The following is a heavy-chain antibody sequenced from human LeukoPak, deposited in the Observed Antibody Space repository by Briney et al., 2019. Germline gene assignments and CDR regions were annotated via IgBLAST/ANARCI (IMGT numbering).Heavy chain of an antibody. D-gene: IGHD6-13*01. CDR3: ARHKPAATDY. CDR2: IYPGDSDT. Sequence: GESLKISCKGSGYNFTNYWIGWVRQMPGKGLEWMGAIYPGDSDTRYTPSFQGQVTISADKSSSTAYLQWSSLKASDTAMYYCARHKPAATDYWGQGTLITVSS. CDR1: GYNFTNYW. V-gene: IGHV5-51*01. J-gene: IGHJ4*02.